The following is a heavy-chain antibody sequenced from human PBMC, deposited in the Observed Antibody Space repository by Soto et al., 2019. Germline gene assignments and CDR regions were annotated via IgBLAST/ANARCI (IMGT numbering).Heavy chain of an antibody. CDR2: IIPIFGTA. D-gene: IGHD3-22*01. J-gene: IGHJ3*02. CDR3: AREIRAYYYDSSGYRGDAFDI. CDR1: GGTFSSYA. V-gene: IGHV1-69*13. Sequence: SVKVSCKASGGTFSSYAISWVRQAPGQGLEWMGGIIPIFGTANYAQKFQGRVTITADESTSTAYMELSSLRSEDTAVYYCAREIRAYYYDSSGYRGDAFDIWGQGTMVTVSS.